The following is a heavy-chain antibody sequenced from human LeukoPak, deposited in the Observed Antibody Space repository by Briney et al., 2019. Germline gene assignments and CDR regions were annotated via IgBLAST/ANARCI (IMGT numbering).Heavy chain of an antibody. CDR1: GGSFSGYY. D-gene: IGHD6-13*01. CDR2: INHSGST. J-gene: IGHJ4*02. Sequence: SETLSFTCAVYGGSFSGYYWSWIRQPPGKGLEWIGEINHSGSTNYNPSLKSRVTISVDTSKNQFSLKLSSVTAADTAVYYRARGTRAAGTGYWGQGTLVTVSS. V-gene: IGHV4-34*01. CDR3: ARGTRAAGTGY.